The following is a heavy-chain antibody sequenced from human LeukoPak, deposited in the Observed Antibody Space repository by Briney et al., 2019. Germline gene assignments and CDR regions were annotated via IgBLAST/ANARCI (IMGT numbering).Heavy chain of an antibody. Sequence: GSSVKVSCTASGDTSGSYAMNCVRQAPGQGLEWVARIIPLLGITNHAQKLQGRVTVTADPSTTTVYMELSSLRPDGTAVYYCARARSRITFGGIRHAFDIWGQGTLVTVSS. V-gene: IGHV1-69*04. CDR3: ARARSRITFGGIRHAFDI. D-gene: IGHD3-16*01. J-gene: IGHJ3*02. CDR2: IIPLLGIT. CDR1: GDTSGSYA.